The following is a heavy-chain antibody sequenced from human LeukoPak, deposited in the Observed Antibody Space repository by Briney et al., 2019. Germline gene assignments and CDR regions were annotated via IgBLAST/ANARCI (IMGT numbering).Heavy chain of an antibody. Sequence: SGGSLRLSCAASGFTFSSYSMNWVRQAPGKGLEWVSSISSSSSYIYYADSVKGRFTISRDNAKNSLYLQMNSLRAEDTAVYYCARDTTIFGVVIINWGQGTLVTVSS. J-gene: IGHJ4*02. V-gene: IGHV3-21*01. CDR3: ARDTTIFGVVIIN. CDR1: GFTFSSYS. CDR2: ISSSSSYI. D-gene: IGHD3-3*01.